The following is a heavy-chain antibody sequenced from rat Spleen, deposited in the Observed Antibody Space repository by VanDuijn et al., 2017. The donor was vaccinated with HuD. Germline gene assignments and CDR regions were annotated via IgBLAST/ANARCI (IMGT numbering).Heavy chain of an antibody. CDR3: TTEDNSGYGWFVY. CDR1: GFTFSNYG. D-gene: IGHD4-3*01. J-gene: IGHJ3*01. CDR2: ISYDCGTT. Sequence: EVQLVEAGGGLVQPGRSLKLSCAASGFTFSNYGMAWVCQTPTKGLEWVASISYDCGTTYYRDYVKGRFTISSDNAKRSLYLKLDSLRTEDTATYYCTTEDNSGYGWFVYWGKGALVTVFS. V-gene: IGHV5-20*01.